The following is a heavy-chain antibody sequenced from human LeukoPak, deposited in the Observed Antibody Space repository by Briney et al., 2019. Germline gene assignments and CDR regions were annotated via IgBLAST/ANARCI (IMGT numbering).Heavy chain of an antibody. CDR3: AKVGTWELQRVFEN. V-gene: IGHV3-48*03. D-gene: IGHD1-26*01. CDR1: GFTFSSYE. Sequence: PGGSLRLSCAASGFTFSSYEMNWVRQAPGKGLEWLLHISSSGSSIHYADSVEGRFTISRDNAKKSLDLEMNSLRVEDTALYYCAKVGTWELQRVFENWGQGTLVTVSS. J-gene: IGHJ4*02. CDR2: ISSSGSSI.